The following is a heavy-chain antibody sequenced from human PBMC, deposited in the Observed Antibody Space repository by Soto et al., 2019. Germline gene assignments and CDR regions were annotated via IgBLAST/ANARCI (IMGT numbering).Heavy chain of an antibody. CDR1: GGTFNNDA. CDR3: AREELDDIMSGYFLSYGMDV. J-gene: IGHJ6*04. Sequence: SVKVSCKASGGTFNNDAISWVRQAPSQGLEWMGGIIPLFDTANYAQKFQGRVTFTADKSTGTAYMELSSLRSEDTAVYFCAREELDDIMSGYFLSYGMDVWGKGTRCTASS. D-gene: IGHD3-9*01. CDR2: IIPLFDTA. V-gene: IGHV1-69*06.